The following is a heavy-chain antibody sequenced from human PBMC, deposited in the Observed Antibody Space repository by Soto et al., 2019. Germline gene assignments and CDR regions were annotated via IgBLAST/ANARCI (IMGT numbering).Heavy chain of an antibody. D-gene: IGHD3-16*01. J-gene: IGHJ4*02. CDR3: ARDARNADYDY. CDR2: IHGTRSII. CDR1: GFTFSIHA. Sequence: EMQLVESGGGLVQPGGSLRLSCEVSGFTFSIHAMNWVRQAPGKGLEWVAYIHGTRSIIYYADSVKGRFTISRDNAKNSLFLQMDSLRDEDTAVYYCARDARNADYDYWGQGTLVTVSS. V-gene: IGHV3-48*02.